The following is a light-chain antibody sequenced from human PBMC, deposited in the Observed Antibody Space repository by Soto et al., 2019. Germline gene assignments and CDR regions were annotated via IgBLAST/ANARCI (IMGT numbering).Light chain of an antibody. J-gene: IGKJ1*01. CDR1: QSVLYSSKNKNY. CDR3: QQSYSSPQT. V-gene: IGKV4-1*01. CDR2: WAS. Sequence: DIVMTQSPDSLAVSLGERATINCKSSQSVLYSSKNKNYLAWYQQKPGQPPQLLTYWASTRESGVPDRFSGSGFGTEFTLTISSLQAEDVALYYCQQSYSSPQTFGQGTKVEIK.